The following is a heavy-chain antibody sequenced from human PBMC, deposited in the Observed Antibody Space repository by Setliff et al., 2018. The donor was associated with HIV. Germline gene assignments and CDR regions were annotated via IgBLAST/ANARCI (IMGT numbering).Heavy chain of an antibody. CDR1: GGSFSGYY. CDR2: INHSGST. Sequence: SETLSLTCAVYGGSFSGYYWSWIRQPPGKGLEWIGEINHSGSTNYNPSLKSRVTISVDTSKNQFSLKLSSVTAADTAVYYCARVRSGSYSGGSNWFDPWGQGTLVTVPQ. CDR3: ARVRSGSYSGGSNWFDP. D-gene: IGHD3-10*01. J-gene: IGHJ5*02. V-gene: IGHV4-34*01.